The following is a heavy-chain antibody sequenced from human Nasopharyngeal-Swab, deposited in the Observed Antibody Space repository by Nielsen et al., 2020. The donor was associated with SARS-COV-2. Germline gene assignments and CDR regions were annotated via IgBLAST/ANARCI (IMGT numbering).Heavy chain of an antibody. CDR2: ISSSGSTI. D-gene: IGHD3-9*01. CDR1: GFTFSDYY. Sequence: GESLKISCAASGFTFSDYYMSWIRQAPGKGLEWVSYISSSGSTIYYADSVKGRFTISRDNAKNSLYLQMNSLRAEDTAVYYCARYGGIQILTGYFDYWGPGTPVTVSS. V-gene: IGHV3-11*04. CDR3: ARYGGIQILTGYFDY. J-gene: IGHJ4*02.